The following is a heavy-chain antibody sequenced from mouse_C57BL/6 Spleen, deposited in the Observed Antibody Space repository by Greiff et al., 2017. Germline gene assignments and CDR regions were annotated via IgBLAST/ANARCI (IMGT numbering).Heavy chain of an antibody. D-gene: IGHD1-1*01. J-gene: IGHJ1*03. CDR1: GYTFTDYN. V-gene: IGHV1-18*01. Sequence: VQLQQSGPELVKPGASVKIPCKASGYTFTDYNMDWVKQSHGKSLEWIGDINPNNGGTIYNQKFKGKATLTVDKASSTAYMELRSLTSEDTAVYYCARGITTVVDWYIDVWGTGTTVTVSS. CDR2: INPNNGGT. CDR3: ARGITTVVDWYIDV.